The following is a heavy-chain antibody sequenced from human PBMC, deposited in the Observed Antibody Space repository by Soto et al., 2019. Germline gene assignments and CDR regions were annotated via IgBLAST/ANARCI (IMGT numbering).Heavy chain of an antibody. CDR2: LSWNSVDI. CDR1: GVSLDDHG. Sequence: LRLSCVVSGVSLDDHGMHWVRQAPGKGLEWVAGLSWNSVDISYAVFCLERYTISRDNAKNSLYVQMNSLIIEDTALYYCGNCYESSGFLSGLFDCWGQGTLVTVSS. CDR3: GNCYESSGFLSGLFDC. V-gene: IGHV3-9*01. D-gene: IGHD3-22*01. J-gene: IGHJ4*02.